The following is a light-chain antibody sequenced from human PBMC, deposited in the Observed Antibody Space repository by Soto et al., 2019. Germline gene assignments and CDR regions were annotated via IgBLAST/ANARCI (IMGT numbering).Light chain of an antibody. J-gene: IGKJ4*01. Sequence: ETVMTQFPATLSVSPGERATLSCRASQYVSTNLAWYQQQPGQPPRLLIYDISNRATGIPVRFSGSGSETEFALTITSLQSEDFAVYYCQQYDTCPLTFGGGTKVEIK. CDR3: QQYDTCPLT. CDR1: QYVSTN. V-gene: IGKV3D-15*01. CDR2: DIS.